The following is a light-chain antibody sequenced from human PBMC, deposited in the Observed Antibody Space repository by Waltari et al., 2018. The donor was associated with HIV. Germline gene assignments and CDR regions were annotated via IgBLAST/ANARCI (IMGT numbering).Light chain of an antibody. V-gene: IGKV3-15*01. Sequence: ETVMTQSPATLSVSPGERAILSCRASQSVGTSVAWYQQRPGQAPRRLVSAASTRATGGPARFSGSGSGTEFTLTISSLQSEDFVVYYCQQHSDWPPGDTFGQGTKLDIK. CDR1: QSVGTS. CDR3: QQHSDWPPGDT. CDR2: AAS. J-gene: IGKJ2*01.